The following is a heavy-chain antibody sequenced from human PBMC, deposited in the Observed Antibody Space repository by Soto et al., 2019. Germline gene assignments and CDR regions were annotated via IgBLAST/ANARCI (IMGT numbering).Heavy chain of an antibody. CDR2: IYYSGST. CDR3: ARLGSGYPRYYFDY. Sequence: SETLSLTCTVSGGSISSGGYYWSWIRQHPGKGLEWIGYIYYSGSTYYNPSLKSRVTISVDTSKNQFSLKLSSVTAADTAVYYCARLGSGYPRYYFDYWGQGTLVTVSS. J-gene: IGHJ4*02. CDR1: GGSISSGGYY. D-gene: IGHD3-22*01. V-gene: IGHV4-31*03.